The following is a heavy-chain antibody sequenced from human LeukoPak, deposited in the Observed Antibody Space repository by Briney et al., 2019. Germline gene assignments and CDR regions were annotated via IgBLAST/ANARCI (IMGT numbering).Heavy chain of an antibody. CDR2: ISSISRVI. Sequence: GGSLRLSCAASGFTFKSYSMNWVRQAPGKGPEWISYISSISRVIYYADSVKGRFTISRDNAKNSLYLQMNSLRAEDTAVYYCARDPLEVLLWFGATEFDYWGQGTLVTVSS. J-gene: IGHJ4*02. CDR3: ARDPLEVLLWFGATEFDY. V-gene: IGHV3-48*04. CDR1: GFTFKSYS. D-gene: IGHD3-10*01.